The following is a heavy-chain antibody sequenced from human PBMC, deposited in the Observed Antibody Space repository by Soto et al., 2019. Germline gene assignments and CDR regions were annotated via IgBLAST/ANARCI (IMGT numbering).Heavy chain of an antibody. CDR1: GFSLTTRGVG. Sequence: QITLKESGPTLVKPTHTLTLTCTFSGFSLTTRGVGVGWIRQPPGKALECLALIYWDDDKRYSPSLQSRLSITKDTSKNQVVLTLTNVDPVDTATYYCAHIPHYYQYDWFDPWGQGTLVSVSS. J-gene: IGHJ5*02. CDR2: IYWDDDK. CDR3: AHIPHYYQYDWFDP. V-gene: IGHV2-5*02. D-gene: IGHD3-10*01.